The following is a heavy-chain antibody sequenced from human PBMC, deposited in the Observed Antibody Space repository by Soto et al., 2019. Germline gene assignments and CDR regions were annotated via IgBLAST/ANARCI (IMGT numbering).Heavy chain of an antibody. Sequence: QVQLVESGGGVVQPGRSLRLSCAASGFTFSSYGMHWVRQAPGKGLEWVAVIWYDGSNKYYADSVKGRFTISRDNSKNTLYLQMKSLKAEDTAVYYCAREGGAAGLEDEYYGMDVWGQGTTVNVSS. CDR2: IWYDGSNK. CDR3: AREGGAAGLEDEYYGMDV. J-gene: IGHJ6*02. CDR1: GFTFSSYG. D-gene: IGHD6-13*01. V-gene: IGHV3-33*01.